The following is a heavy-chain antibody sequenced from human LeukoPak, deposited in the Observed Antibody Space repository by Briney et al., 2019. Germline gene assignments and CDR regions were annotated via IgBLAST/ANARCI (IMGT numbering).Heavy chain of an antibody. Sequence: PSETLSLTCTVSGGSISSSSYYWGWIRQPPGKRLEWIGSIYYSGSTYYNPSLKSRVTISVDTSKNQFSLKLSSVTAADTAVYYCARQSAKSSASYSSGYYYRAIFDYWGQGTLVTVSS. CDR3: ARQSAKSSASYSSGYYYRAIFDY. J-gene: IGHJ4*02. CDR2: IYYSGST. D-gene: IGHD3-22*01. CDR1: GGSISSSSYY. V-gene: IGHV4-39*01.